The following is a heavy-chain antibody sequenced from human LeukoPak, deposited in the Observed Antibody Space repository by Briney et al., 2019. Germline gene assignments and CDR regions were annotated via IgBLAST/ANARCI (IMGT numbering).Heavy chain of an antibody. V-gene: IGHV4-4*02. D-gene: IGHD2-8*01. CDR2: IYHSGST. CDR1: GFTFNNYAM. Sequence: GSLRLSCAASGFTFNNYAMSWVRQPPGKGLEWIGEIYHSGSTNYNPSLKSRLTISVDKSKNQFSLKLSSVTAADTAMYYCARQSDTNGPGSWGQGTLVTVSS. J-gene: IGHJ5*02. CDR3: ARQSDTNGPGS.